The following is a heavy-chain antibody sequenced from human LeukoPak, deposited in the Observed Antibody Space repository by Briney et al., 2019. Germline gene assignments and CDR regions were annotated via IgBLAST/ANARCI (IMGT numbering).Heavy chain of an antibody. V-gene: IGHV3-48*01. D-gene: IGHD3-10*01. J-gene: IGHJ4*02. CDR1: GFSFSTHT. Sequence: GGSLRLSCAASGFSFSTHTMNWVRQAPGKGLEWVSYISSSSGTIYYADSVKGRFTISRDNAKNSLYLQMNSLRAEDTAVYYCARDSPVRGLSDFDYWGQGTLVTVSS. CDR3: ARDSPVRGLSDFDY. CDR2: ISSSSGTI.